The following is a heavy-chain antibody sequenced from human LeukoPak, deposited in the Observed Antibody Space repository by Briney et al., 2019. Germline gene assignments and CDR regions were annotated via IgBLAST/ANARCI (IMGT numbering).Heavy chain of an antibody. V-gene: IGHV3-21*01. CDR1: GFSLTNYG. Sequence: GGALRLSCDASGFSLTNYGMDWVRQAPGKGLGWVSSISSSSADIYYAASVRGRFTISRDNAKNSLYLQMNSLRAEDTAVYYCARELSSSGYYFDSWGQGNLVTVSS. J-gene: IGHJ4*02. CDR2: ISSSSADI. D-gene: IGHD5-18*01. CDR3: ARELSSSGYYFDS.